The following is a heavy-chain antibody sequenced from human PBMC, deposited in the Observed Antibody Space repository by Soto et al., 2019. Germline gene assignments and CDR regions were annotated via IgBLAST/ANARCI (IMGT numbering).Heavy chain of an antibody. CDR3: ARDGRYCSSTSCYSGKTGGFEDY. CDR1: GFTFSSYW. Sequence: GGSLRLSCAASGFTFSSYWMSWVRQAPGKGLEWVANIKQDGSEKYYVDSVKGRFTISRDNAKNSLYLQMNSLRAEDTAVYYCARDGRYCSSTSCYSGKTGGFEDYWGQGTLVTVSS. CDR2: IKQDGSEK. V-gene: IGHV3-7*01. J-gene: IGHJ4*02. D-gene: IGHD2-2*01.